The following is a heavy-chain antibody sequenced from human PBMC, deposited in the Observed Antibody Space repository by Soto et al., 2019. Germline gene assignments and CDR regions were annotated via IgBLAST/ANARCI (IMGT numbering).Heavy chain of an antibody. Sequence: SETLSLTCAVSGDSISRGGYSWTWIRQPPGKALEWIGNIYDSGSTSYNPSLKSRVTMSVDTSKDQFSLRLTSVTAADTAVYFCARGSSSYYDYGMDVWGQGTTVTVSS. J-gene: IGHJ6*02. CDR3: ARGSSSYYDYGMDV. CDR1: GDSISRGGYS. D-gene: IGHD6-6*01. CDR2: IYDSGST. V-gene: IGHV4-30-2*01.